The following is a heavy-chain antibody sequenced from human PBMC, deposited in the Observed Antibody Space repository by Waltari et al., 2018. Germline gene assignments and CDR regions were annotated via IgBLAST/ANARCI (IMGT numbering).Heavy chain of an antibody. J-gene: IGHJ6*02. V-gene: IGHV4-59*01. D-gene: IGHD6-13*01. Sequence: QVQLQESGPGLVKPSEPLSLTCPVSAGSISSYFWSWIRHTPGKGLEWLGYIYYSGTTNDNPSLKSRVTISVDTSKNQFSLKLSSVTAADTDVYYCARVLKQLVLSESSYGMDVWGQGTTVTVSS. CDR2: IYYSGTT. CDR3: ARVLKQLVLSESSYGMDV. CDR1: AGSISSYF.